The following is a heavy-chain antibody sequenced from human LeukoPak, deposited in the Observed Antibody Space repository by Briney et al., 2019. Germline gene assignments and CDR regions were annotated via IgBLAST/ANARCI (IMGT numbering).Heavy chain of an antibody. CDR3: AREVYDSKFSLDN. CDR1: GFTFCRYT. J-gene: IGHJ4*02. D-gene: IGHD3-22*01. Sequence: GGALGHSCVAPGFTFCRYTMYWVRDALGTGLEWVSYISSSSGYIYYADLVKGRFTISRDNAKKSLYLQMNSLRAEDTAVYYCAREVYDSKFSLDNWGQGTLVTVSS. CDR2: ISSSSGYI. V-gene: IGHV3-21*01.